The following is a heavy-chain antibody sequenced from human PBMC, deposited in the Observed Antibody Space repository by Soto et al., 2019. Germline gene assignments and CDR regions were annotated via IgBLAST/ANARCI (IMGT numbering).Heavy chain of an antibody. CDR1: GDSVSSSTVA. CDR2: TYYRSEWYN. V-gene: IGHV6-1*01. CDR3: ARETVVGGIDFDY. D-gene: IGHD1-26*01. Sequence: PSQTLSLTCAISGDSVSSSTVAWNWIRQSPSRGLEWLGRTYYRSEWYNDSAFSVKSRLIISPDTSKNQFSLKLTSLTPDDTAVYYCARETVVGGIDFDYWGQGTLVTVSS. J-gene: IGHJ4*02.